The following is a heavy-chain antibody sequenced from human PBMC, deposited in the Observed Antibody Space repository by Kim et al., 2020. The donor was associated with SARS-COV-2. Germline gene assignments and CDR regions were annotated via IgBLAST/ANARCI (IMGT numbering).Heavy chain of an antibody. D-gene: IGHD6-19*01. J-gene: IGHJ6*02. V-gene: IGHV3-23*01. CDR3: AKNTLGSGWYQTSYYGMDV. CDR1: GFTFSSYA. Sequence: GGSLRLSCAASGFTFSSYAMSWVRQAPGKGLEWVSAISGSGGSTYYADSVKGRFTISRDNSKNTLYLQMNSLRAEDTAVYYCAKNTLGSGWYQTSYYGMDVWGQETTVTVSS. CDR2: ISGSGGST.